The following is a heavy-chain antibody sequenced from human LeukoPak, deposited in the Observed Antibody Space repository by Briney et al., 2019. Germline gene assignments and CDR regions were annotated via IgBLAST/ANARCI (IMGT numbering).Heavy chain of an antibody. CDR3: ARASHSSGWYRYYYYGMDV. Sequence: GGSLRLSCAASGFSFSSYAMSWVRQAPGKGLEWVSGISAGGATTYYADSVKGRFTMSRDNSKKTLYLQMNSLRAEDTAVYYCARASHSSGWYRYYYYGMDVWGQGTTVTVSS. CDR1: GFSFSSYA. D-gene: IGHD6-19*01. J-gene: IGHJ6*02. V-gene: IGHV3-23*01. CDR2: ISAGGATT.